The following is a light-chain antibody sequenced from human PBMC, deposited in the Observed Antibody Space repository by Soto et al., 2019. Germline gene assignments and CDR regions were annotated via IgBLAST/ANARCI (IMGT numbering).Light chain of an antibody. CDR2: GAS. V-gene: IGKV3-20*01. J-gene: IGKJ5*01. CDR3: QQYGSSST. Sequence: EIVLTQSPGTLSLSPGERATLSCRASQSVSSSYLAWYQQKPGQAPRLLIYGASSRPTGIPDRFSGSGSGTDFPLTISRLEPEDFAVYYCQQYGSSSTFGQGTRLE. CDR1: QSVSSSY.